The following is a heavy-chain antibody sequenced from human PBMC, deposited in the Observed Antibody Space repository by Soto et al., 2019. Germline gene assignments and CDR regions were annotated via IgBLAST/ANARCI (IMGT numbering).Heavy chain of an antibody. Sequence: GASVKVSCKAIGYSFTSHYMHWVRQAPGQGLEWMGTIYPGGVNIGYAQKFKGRVTMTKDTSTSTVYMELNSLTSEDTAVYYCASYHLNSYYYGMDVWGQGTTVTVSS. CDR2: IYPGGVNI. V-gene: IGHV1-46*01. CDR3: ASYHLNSYYYGMDV. J-gene: IGHJ6*02. CDR1: GYSFTSHY.